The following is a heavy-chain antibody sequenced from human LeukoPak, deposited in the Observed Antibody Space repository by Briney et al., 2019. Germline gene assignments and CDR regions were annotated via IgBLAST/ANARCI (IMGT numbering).Heavy chain of an antibody. J-gene: IGHJ1*01. V-gene: IGHV4-38-2*02. D-gene: IGHD6-13*01. CDR3: ARVLLYSSSWYEYFQH. CDR1: GYSIRSDYS. CDR2: IYHSGNT. Sequence: SETLSLTCTVSGYSIRSDYSWGWVRQPPGKGLEWIGIIYHSGNTYYNPSLKSRVTMSVDTSKNQFSLKMTSVTAADTAVYYCARVLLYSSSWYEYFQHWGQGTLVTVSS.